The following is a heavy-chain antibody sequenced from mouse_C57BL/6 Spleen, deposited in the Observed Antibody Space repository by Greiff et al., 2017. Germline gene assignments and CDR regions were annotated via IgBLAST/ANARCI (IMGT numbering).Heavy chain of an antibody. D-gene: IGHD1-1*01. CDR3: ARQITTVVGEGFFDD. Sequence: VQLQQPGAELVMPGASVKLSCKASGYTFTSYWMHWVKQRPGQGLEWIGEIAPSDSYTNYNQKFKGKSTLTVAKSSSTAYMQLSSLTSEDSAVYYCARQITTVVGEGFFDDWGQGTTLTVSS. J-gene: IGHJ2*01. V-gene: IGHV1-69*01. CDR2: IAPSDSYT. CDR1: GYTFTSYW.